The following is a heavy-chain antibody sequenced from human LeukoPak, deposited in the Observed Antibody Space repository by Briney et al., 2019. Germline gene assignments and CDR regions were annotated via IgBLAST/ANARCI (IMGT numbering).Heavy chain of an antibody. CDR3: ARLSSGIGVFDY. V-gene: IGHV6-1*01. J-gene: IGHJ4*02. Sequence: SQTLSLTCAISGDSVSSNSATWNWIRQSPPRGLEWLGRTYYRSKWYNDYAVSVKSRITINPDTSKNQSSLQLKSVTPEDTAVYYCARLSSGIGVFDYWGQGTLVTVSS. CDR1: GDSVSSNSAT. D-gene: IGHD3-3*01. CDR2: TYYRSKWYN.